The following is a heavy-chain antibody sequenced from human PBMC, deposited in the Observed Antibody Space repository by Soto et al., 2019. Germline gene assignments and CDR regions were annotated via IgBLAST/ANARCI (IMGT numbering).Heavy chain of an antibody. Sequence: PGGSLRLSCAASGFTFSDYGMSWVRQAPGKGLDWVSAISASGSTYYADSVKGRFTITRDISKNTLYLQVNSLRAEDTAIYYCARVLGSLGATSLDCWGQGTLVTVSS. V-gene: IGHV3-23*01. CDR2: ISASGST. CDR3: ARVLGSLGATSLDC. J-gene: IGHJ4*02. D-gene: IGHD1-26*01. CDR1: GFTFSDYG.